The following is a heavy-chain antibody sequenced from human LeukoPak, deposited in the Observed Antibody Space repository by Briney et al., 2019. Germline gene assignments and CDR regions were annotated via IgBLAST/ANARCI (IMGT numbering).Heavy chain of an antibody. CDR1: GGSFSGYY. V-gene: IGHV4-34*01. J-gene: IGHJ4*02. CDR3: ASAGLGELSDHYFDY. CDR2: INHSGST. D-gene: IGHD3-16*02. Sequence: PSETLSLTCAVYGGSFSGYYWSWIRQPPGKGLEWIGEINHSGSTNYNPSLKSRVTISVDKSKNQFSLKLSSVTAADTAVYYCASAGLGELSDHYFDYWGQGTLVTVSS.